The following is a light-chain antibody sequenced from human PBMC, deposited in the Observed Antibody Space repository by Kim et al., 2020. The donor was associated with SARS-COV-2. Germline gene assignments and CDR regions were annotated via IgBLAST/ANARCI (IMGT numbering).Light chain of an antibody. CDR1: SGYSNYQ. J-gene: IGLJ3*02. V-gene: IGLV9-49*01. CDR2: VGTGGIVG. Sequence: CTLSSGYSNYQVDWYQQRPGKGPRFVMRVGTGGIVGPKGDGIPDRFSVLGSGLNRYLTIKNVQEEDESDFHCGADHGSGSNFVWVFGGGTQLTVL. CDR3: GADHGSGSNFVWV.